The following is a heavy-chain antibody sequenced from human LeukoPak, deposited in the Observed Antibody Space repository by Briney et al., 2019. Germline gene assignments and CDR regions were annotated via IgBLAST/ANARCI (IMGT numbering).Heavy chain of an antibody. CDR3: ARHFDGGDSGGYDY. J-gene: IGHJ4*02. Sequence: PSETLSLTCTVSGGSISSYHWGWVRQPPGKGLEWIGSIYYSGNTYYNPSLKSRVTISVDASKNQFSLKVTSVTAADSAVYYCARHFDGGDSGGYDYWGQGTLVTVSS. CDR2: IYYSGNT. CDR1: GGSISSYH. D-gene: IGHD4-23*01. V-gene: IGHV4-39*01.